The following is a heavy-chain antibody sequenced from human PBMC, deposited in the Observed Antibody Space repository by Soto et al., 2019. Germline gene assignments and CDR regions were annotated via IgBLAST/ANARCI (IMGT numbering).Heavy chain of an antibody. CDR1: GGSISSSSYY. D-gene: IGHD3-3*01. CDR2: IYYSGST. Sequence: QLQLQESGPGLVKPSETLSLTCTVSGGSISSSSYYWGWIRQPPGKGLEWIGSIYYSGSTYYNPSLKSRVTISVDTSKNQFSLKLSSVTAADTAVYYCARLEVLEWFLDYWGQGTLVTVSS. J-gene: IGHJ4*02. V-gene: IGHV4-39*01. CDR3: ARLEVLEWFLDY.